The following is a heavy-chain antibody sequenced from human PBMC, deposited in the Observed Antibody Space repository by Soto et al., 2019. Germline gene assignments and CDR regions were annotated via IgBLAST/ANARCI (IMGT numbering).Heavy chain of an antibody. CDR1: GGTFSSYA. CDR2: IIPIFGTA. Sequence: GASVKVSCKASGGTFSSYAISWVRQAPGQGLEWMGGIIPIFGTANYAQKFQGRVTITADKSTSTAYMELSSLRSEDTAVYYCATNDYYHSSRYYHDFDYWGQGTLVTVSS. CDR3: ATNDYYHSSRYYHDFDY. D-gene: IGHD3-22*01. V-gene: IGHV1-69*06. J-gene: IGHJ4*02.